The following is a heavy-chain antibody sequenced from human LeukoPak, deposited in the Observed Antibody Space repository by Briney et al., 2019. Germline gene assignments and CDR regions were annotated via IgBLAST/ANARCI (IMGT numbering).Heavy chain of an antibody. J-gene: IGHJ4*02. CDR1: RFPPGKYA. CDR3: AKEPEPFLEWHFDN. CDR2: ISGSGGSK. Sequence: GGSLRLSCVGSRFPPGKYAMSWVRQAPGKGLEWVSGISGSGGSKYYADSLRGRFTISRDNSKDTLFLQMSSLRADDTAKYYCAKEPEPFLEWHFDNWGQGTLVIVSS. V-gene: IGHV3-23*01. D-gene: IGHD3-3*02.